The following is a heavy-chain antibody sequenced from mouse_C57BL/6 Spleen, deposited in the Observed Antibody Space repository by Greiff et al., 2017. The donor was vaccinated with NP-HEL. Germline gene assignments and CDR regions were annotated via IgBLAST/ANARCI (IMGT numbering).Heavy chain of an antibody. D-gene: IGHD1-1*01. CDR1: GFTFSSYA. V-gene: IGHV5-4*01. CDR3: ARDGQYYGTPFAY. CDR2: ISDGGSYT. J-gene: IGHJ3*01. Sequence: EVKLVESGGGLVKPGGSLKLSCAASGFTFSSYAMSWVRQTPEKRLEWVATISDGGSYTYYPDNVKGRFTISRDNAKNNLYLQMSHLKSEDTAMYYCARDGQYYGTPFAYWGQGTLVTVSA.